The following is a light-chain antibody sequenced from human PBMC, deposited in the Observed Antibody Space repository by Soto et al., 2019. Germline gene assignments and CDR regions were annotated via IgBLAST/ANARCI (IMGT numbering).Light chain of an antibody. Sequence: IVLTHSAGAMSVTPGDRGILSYRASHSVNTNLAWYQQRPGQPPRLLIYGASIRATAVPARFTASGSGTEFTLTISSLQSEDFAVYYCQQYNTWPRRFGQGTKVDIK. J-gene: IGKJ1*01. V-gene: IGKV3-15*01. CDR1: HSVNTN. CDR3: QQYNTWPRR. CDR2: GAS.